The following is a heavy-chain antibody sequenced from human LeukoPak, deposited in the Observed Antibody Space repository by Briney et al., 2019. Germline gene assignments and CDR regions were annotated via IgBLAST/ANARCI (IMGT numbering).Heavy chain of an antibody. V-gene: IGHV3-21*01. D-gene: IGHD3-10*01. CDR1: GFTFSSYS. CDR3: ARGGMVRAENWFDP. CDR2: ISSSSSYI. J-gene: IGHJ5*02. Sequence: GGSLRLSCAASGFTFSSYSMNWVRQAPGKGLEWVSSISSSSSYIYYADSVKGRFTISRDNAKNSLYLQMNSLRAEDTAVYYCARGGMVRAENWFDPWGQGTLVTVSS.